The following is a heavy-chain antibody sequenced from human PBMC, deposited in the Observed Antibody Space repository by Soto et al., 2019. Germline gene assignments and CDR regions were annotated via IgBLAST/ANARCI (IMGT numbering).Heavy chain of an antibody. D-gene: IGHD1-1*01. V-gene: IGHV1-18*01. J-gene: IGHJ4*02. CDR2: INAYNGNT. CDR3: ARVLDWNDY. Sequence: ASVKVSCKASGYTFTNYAVHWVRQAPGQRLEWMGWINAYNGNTSYAQKLQGRVTMTTDTSTSTAYMELRSLRSDDTAVYYCARVLDWNDYWGQGTLVTVSS. CDR1: GYTFTNYA.